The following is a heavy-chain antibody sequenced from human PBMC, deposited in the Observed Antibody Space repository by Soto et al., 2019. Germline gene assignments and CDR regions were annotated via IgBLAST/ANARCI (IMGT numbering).Heavy chain of an antibody. CDR2: ISSSGGST. D-gene: IGHD5-12*01. CDR1: GFTFSSYW. Sequence: GGSLRLSCAASGFTFSSYWMHWVRQAPGKGLVWVSSISSSGGSTYYADSVKGRFTISRDNSKNTLYLQMNSLRAEDTAVYYCAKEAGRDGYNVDYWGQGTLVTVSS. J-gene: IGHJ4*02. CDR3: AKEAGRDGYNVDY. V-gene: IGHV3-23*01.